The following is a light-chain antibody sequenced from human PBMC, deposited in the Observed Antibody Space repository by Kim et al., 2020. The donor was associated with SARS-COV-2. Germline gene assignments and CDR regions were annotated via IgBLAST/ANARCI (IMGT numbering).Light chain of an antibody. Sequence: DIQMTQSPSSLSASVGDRVTITCQASQDISNYLNWYQQKPGKAPKLLIYDASNLETGVPSRFSGSGSGTDFTFTISSLQPEDIATYYCQQYDNLPPDPFGQGTRLEIK. V-gene: IGKV1-33*01. CDR1: QDISNY. J-gene: IGKJ5*01. CDR3: QQYDNLPPDP. CDR2: DAS.